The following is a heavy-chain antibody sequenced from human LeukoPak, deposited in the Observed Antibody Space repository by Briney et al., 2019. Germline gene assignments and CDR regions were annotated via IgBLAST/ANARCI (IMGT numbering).Heavy chain of an antibody. J-gene: IGHJ4*02. CDR1: GFTFSSSI. CDR2: ISTSSSPI. CDR3: ARGTGYFSSGNYHDLVY. V-gene: IGHV3-48*01. Sequence: GGSLRLSCAASGFTFSSSIMNWVRQAPGKGLEWISYISTSSSPIYYADSVKGRFTISRDNAKNSLYLQMSSLRAEDTAVYYCARGTGYFSSGNYHDLVYWGQGTLVTVSS. D-gene: IGHD1-26*01.